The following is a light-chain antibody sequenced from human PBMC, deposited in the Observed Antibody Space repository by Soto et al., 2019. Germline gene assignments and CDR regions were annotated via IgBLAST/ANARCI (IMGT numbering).Light chain of an antibody. CDR1: SGHSSFI. CDR2: LEGDGSY. V-gene: IGLV4-60*02. CDR3: ETWYDNNGV. J-gene: IGLJ3*02. Sequence: QLVLTQSSSASASLGSSVKLTCTLSSGHSSFIIAWHQQQPGKAPRFLMKLEGDGSYDKGSGVPARFSGSSSVDDRYLTISNLNCEDEADYYCETWYDNNGVFGVGTKLTVL.